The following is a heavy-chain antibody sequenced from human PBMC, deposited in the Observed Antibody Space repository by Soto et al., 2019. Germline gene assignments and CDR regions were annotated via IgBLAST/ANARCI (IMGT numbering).Heavy chain of an antibody. J-gene: IGHJ4*02. CDR1: GFNVTNYW. D-gene: IGHD6-19*01. Sequence: VGSLRLSCGAYGFNVTNYWMSWIRQAPGKVLERVANIKQDGSQSYLVDSVKGRFTMSRDNTKNSLHLQMDSLRAEDTAVYYRVRDGSGGWQFDSCGQLTLVTVSS. CDR3: VRDGSGGWQFDS. V-gene: IGHV3-7*01. CDR2: IKQDGSQS.